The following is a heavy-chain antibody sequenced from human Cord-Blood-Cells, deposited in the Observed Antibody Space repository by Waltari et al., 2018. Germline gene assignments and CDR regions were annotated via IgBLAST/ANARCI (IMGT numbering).Heavy chain of an antibody. D-gene: IGHD3-9*01. CDR1: GGSVSSGSYY. Sequence: QVQLQESGPGLVKPSETLSLTCTVSGGSVSSGSYYWSWIRQPPGKGLEWIGYIYYSGRTNDNPSLKSRVTISVDTSKNQFSLKLSSVTAAGTAVYYCARSNFDWLYYFDYWGQGTLVTVSS. V-gene: IGHV4-61*01. J-gene: IGHJ4*02. CDR3: ARSNFDWLYYFDY. CDR2: IYYSGRT.